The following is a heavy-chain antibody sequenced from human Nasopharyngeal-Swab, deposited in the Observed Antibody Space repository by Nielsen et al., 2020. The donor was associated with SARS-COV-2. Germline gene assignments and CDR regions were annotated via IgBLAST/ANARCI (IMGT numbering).Heavy chain of an antibody. D-gene: IGHD3-10*01. V-gene: IGHV1-69*06. J-gene: IGHJ4*02. CDR3: ARGDTGKYYYGSGSYSFDY. Sequence: SVKVSCKASGGTFSSYAISWVRQAPRQGLEWMGGIIPIFGTANYAQKFQGRVTITADKSTSTAYMELSSLRSEDTAVYYCARGDTGKYYYGSGSYSFDYWGQGTLVTVSS. CDR1: GGTFSSYA. CDR2: IIPIFGTA.